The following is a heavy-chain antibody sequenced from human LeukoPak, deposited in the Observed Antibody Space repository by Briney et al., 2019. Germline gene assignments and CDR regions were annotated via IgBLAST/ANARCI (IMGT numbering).Heavy chain of an antibody. J-gene: IGHJ4*02. CDR1: GDSIGSSTYY. CDR2: IYYSGST. V-gene: IGHV4-30-4*08. Sequence: SETLSLTCTVSGDSIGSSTYYWSWIRQHPGKGLEWIGYIYYSGSTYYNPSLKSRVTISVDTSKNQFSLKLSSVTAADTAVYYCARANGGYCSSTSCYTGGAFDYWGQGTLVTVSS. CDR3: ARANGGYCSSTSCYTGGAFDY. D-gene: IGHD2-2*02.